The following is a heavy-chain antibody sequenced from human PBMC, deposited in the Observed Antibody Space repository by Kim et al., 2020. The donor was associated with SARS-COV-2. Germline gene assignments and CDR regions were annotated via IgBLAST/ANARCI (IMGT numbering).Heavy chain of an antibody. D-gene: IGHD6-19*01. V-gene: IGHV1-69*01. Sequence: KFQGRVTITADESTSTAYMELSSLRSEDMAVYYCARALRIGVAVAGTVDYWGQGTLVTVSS. J-gene: IGHJ4*02. CDR3: ARALRIGVAVAGTVDY.